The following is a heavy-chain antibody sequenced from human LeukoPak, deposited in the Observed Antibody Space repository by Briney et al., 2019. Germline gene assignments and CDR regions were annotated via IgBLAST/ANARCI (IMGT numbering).Heavy chain of an antibody. J-gene: IGHJ3*02. Sequence: PGGSLRLSCAASGFTFSSYSMNWVRQAPGKGLEGVSSISSSSNFIYYADSVKGRFTISRDNAKNSLYLQMNSLRAEDTAVYYCARAMSDYDASDIWGQGTMVTVSS. V-gene: IGHV3-21*01. CDR2: ISSSSNFI. CDR1: GFTFSSYS. D-gene: IGHD4-17*01. CDR3: ARAMSDYDASDI.